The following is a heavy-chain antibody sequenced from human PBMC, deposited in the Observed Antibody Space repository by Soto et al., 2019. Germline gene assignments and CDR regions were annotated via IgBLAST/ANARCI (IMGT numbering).Heavy chain of an antibody. D-gene: IGHD4-17*01. J-gene: IGHJ4*02. Sequence: QVPLVQSGAEVKKPGASVKVSCKASGYTFTSYAMHWVRQAPGQRLEWMGWINAGNGNTKYSQKFQGRVTITRDTSASTAYMELSSLRSEDTAVYYCARGNPYGDYPGNFDYWGQGTLVTVSS. CDR3: ARGNPYGDYPGNFDY. V-gene: IGHV1-3*01. CDR1: GYTFTSYA. CDR2: INAGNGNT.